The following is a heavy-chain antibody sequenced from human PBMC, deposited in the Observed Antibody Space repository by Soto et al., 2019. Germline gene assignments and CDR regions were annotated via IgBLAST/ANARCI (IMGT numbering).Heavy chain of an antibody. CDR3: VRNLNGFDP. J-gene: IGHJ5*02. Sequence: QVQLVQSGAEVKKPGASVKVSCTTSGYTFTTYDINWVRQATGQGFEWMGWMNPNSGNTGYAQKFQGRVTMTRDTCISTAYMELSSLRSEDTAVYYCVRNLNGFDPWGQGTLVTVSS. V-gene: IGHV1-8*02. CDR2: MNPNSGNT. CDR1: GYTFTTYD.